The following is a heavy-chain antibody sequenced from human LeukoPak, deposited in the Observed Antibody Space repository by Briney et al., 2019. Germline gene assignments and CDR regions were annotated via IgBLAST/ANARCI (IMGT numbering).Heavy chain of an antibody. Sequence: GESLKISCRGSGYSFNTYWIAWVRQMPGKGLGWMGIIYPGESDTRYSPSFQGQVTISADESISNAYLQWSSLKASDTAMYYCARQADYNILTGYFKGHLDYWGQGTLVTVSS. J-gene: IGHJ4*02. CDR1: GYSFNTYW. CDR3: ARQADYNILTGYFKGHLDY. V-gene: IGHV5-51*01. CDR2: IYPGESDT. D-gene: IGHD3-9*01.